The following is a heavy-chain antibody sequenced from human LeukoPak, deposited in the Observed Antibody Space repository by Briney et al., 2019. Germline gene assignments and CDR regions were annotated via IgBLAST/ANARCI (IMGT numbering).Heavy chain of an antibody. Sequence: SETLSLTCTVSGGSISSTNYYWGWIRQPPGKGLEWVGSFFFPGNTFYNPSLKSRVTISVDTSKNQFSLKLSSVTAADTAVYYCARELHNWFDPWGQGTLVTVSS. CDR3: ARELHNWFDP. CDR1: GGSISSTNYY. V-gene: IGHV4-39*07. CDR2: FFFPGNT. J-gene: IGHJ5*02.